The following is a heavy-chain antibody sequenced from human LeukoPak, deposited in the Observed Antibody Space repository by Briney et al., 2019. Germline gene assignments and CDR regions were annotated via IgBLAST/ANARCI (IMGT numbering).Heavy chain of an antibody. V-gene: IGHV3-15*01. Sequence: PGGSLRLSCAASGFPFSNAWMSWVRQAPGKGLEWVGRIKSKTNGGSTDYAAPVEGRFTISRDDSKNTLYVQMNSLNTEDTAVYYCTRPGSGAAAQNDPFDYWGQGTLVTVSS. J-gene: IGHJ4*02. CDR3: TRPGSGAAAQNDPFDY. CDR1: GFPFSNAW. CDR2: IKSKTNGGST. D-gene: IGHD6-13*01.